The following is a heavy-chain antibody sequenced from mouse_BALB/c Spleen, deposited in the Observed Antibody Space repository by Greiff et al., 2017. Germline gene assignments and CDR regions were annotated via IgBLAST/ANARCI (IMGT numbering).Heavy chain of an antibody. Sequence: EVQLQQSGPGLVKPSQSLSLTCSVTGYSITSGYYWNWIRQFPGNKLEWMGYISYDGSNNYNPSLKNRISITRDTSKNQFFLKLNSVTTEDTATYYCARGYYGNYGYWYFDVWGAGTTVTVSS. D-gene: IGHD2-1*01. CDR2: ISYDGSN. V-gene: IGHV3-6*02. J-gene: IGHJ1*01. CDR3: ARGYYGNYGYWYFDV. CDR1: GYSITSGYY.